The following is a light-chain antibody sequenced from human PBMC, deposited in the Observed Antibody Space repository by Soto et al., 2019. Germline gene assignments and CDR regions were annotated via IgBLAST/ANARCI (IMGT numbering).Light chain of an antibody. J-gene: IGKJ4*01. Sequence: DIQMTQFPSTLSASVGDRVTITCRASQSISNWLSWYQQKPGKAPNLLIYDASSLESGVPSRFSGSGSGTEFTLTISSLQPDDFATYYCQQYESYGLTFGGGTKVDI. CDR2: DAS. V-gene: IGKV1-5*01. CDR1: QSISNW. CDR3: QQYESYGLT.